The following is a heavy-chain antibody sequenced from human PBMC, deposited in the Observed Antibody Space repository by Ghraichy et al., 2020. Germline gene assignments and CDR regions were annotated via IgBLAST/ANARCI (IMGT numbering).Heavy chain of an antibody. D-gene: IGHD6-19*01. CDR1: GDSISSTNW. J-gene: IGHJ4*02. CDR3: ARNWGKQWLV. Sequence: ESLNISCAVSGDSISSTNWWSWVRQPPGKGLEWIGQIYHSGSANYNPSLKSRVTISVDKSKNQLSLKVTSVTAADTAVYYCARNWGKQWLVWGQGTLVTVSS. V-gene: IGHV4-4*02. CDR2: IYHSGSA.